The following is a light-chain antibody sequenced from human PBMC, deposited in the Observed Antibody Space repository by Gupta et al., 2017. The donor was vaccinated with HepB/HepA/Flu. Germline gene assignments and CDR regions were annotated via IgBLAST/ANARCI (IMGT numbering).Light chain of an antibody. CDR1: QDISNY. V-gene: IGKV1-33*01. J-gene: IGKJ4*01. CDR2: DAS. CDR3: QQEDNLLLT. Sequence: DIQMTRSPSSLSASVGDRVTITCQASQDISNYLNWYQQKPGKAPKLLIYDASNLETGVPSRFSGSGSGTDFTFTISSLQPEDVATYYCQQEDNLLLTFGGGTKVEIK.